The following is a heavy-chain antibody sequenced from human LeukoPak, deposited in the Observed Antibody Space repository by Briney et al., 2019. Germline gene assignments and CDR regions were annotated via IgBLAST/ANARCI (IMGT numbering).Heavy chain of an antibody. D-gene: IGHD1-26*01. Sequence: GGSLRLSCAASGFTFSNYAMHRVRQAPGRGLEGVAFIRHDGSDKYYVDSVQGRFTISRDNSKNTLSLQMNSLRPEDTAVYHCAKRGATWDLDYWGQGTPVTVSS. CDR2: IRHDGSDK. J-gene: IGHJ4*02. CDR1: GFTFSNYA. V-gene: IGHV3-30*02. CDR3: AKRGATWDLDY.